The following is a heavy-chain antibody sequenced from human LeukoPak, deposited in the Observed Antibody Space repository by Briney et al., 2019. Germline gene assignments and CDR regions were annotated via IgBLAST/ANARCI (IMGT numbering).Heavy chain of an antibody. J-gene: IGHJ4*02. Sequence: PSETLSLTCTVSGGSISRYYWSWIRQPPGKGLEWIGYIYYSGSTNYNPSLKSRVTISVDTSKNQFSLKLTPVTTADTAVFYCARQVAVGFFDYWGQGALVTVSS. CDR1: GGSISRYY. CDR2: IYYSGST. CDR3: ARQVAVGFFDY. D-gene: IGHD6-19*01. V-gene: IGHV4-59*08.